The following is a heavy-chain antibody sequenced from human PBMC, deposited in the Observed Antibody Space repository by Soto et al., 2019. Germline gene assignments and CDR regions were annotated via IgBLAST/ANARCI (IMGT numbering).Heavy chain of an antibody. J-gene: IGHJ5*02. CDR3: ARDLLPLTGTTSWFDP. V-gene: IGHV3-64*01. CDR1: GFTFSSYA. Sequence: GGSLRLSCAASGFTFSSYAMHWVRQAPGKGLEYVSAISSNGGSTYYASSVKGRFTISRDNSKNTLYLQMGSLRAEDMAVYYCARDLLPLTGTTSWFDPWGQGTLVTVSS. CDR2: ISSNGGST. D-gene: IGHD1-7*01.